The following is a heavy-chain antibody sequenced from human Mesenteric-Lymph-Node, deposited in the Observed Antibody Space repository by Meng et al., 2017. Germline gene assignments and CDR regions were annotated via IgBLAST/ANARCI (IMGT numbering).Heavy chain of an antibody. D-gene: IGHD2-2*01. CDR3: ASGRKYCSSTSCYGQFDY. CDR2: VYHSGST. J-gene: IGHJ4*02. CDR1: GGSISSSNW. Sequence: PVSVPGMVKPSGTLSPTCAVSGGSISSSNWWSWVRQPPGKGLEWIGEVYHSGSTNYNPSLKSRVTISVDKSKNQFSLKLSSVTAADTAVYYCASGRKYCSSTSCYGQFDYWGQGTLVTVSS. V-gene: IGHV4-4*02.